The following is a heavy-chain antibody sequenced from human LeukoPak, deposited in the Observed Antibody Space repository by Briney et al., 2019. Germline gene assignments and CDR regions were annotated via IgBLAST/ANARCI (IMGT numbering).Heavy chain of an antibody. D-gene: IGHD1-26*01. J-gene: IGHJ4*02. Sequence: ASVKVSCKASGGTLSDHYIHWVRQAPGQGLEWMGWISAYNGNTNYAQKLQGRVTMTTDTSTSTAYMELRSLRSDDTAVYYCARGAWELPFDYWGQGTLVTVSS. CDR3: ARGAWELPFDY. CDR2: ISAYNGNT. V-gene: IGHV1-18*04. CDR1: GGTLSDHY.